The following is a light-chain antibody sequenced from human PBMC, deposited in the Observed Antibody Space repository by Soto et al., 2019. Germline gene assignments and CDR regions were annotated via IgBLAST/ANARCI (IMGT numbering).Light chain of an antibody. CDR1: SSDVGSYNL. CDR2: EGS. CDR3: CSYAGSSTRGYV. J-gene: IGLJ1*01. V-gene: IGLV2-23*01. Sequence: QSALTQPASVSVSPGQSITIACTGTSSDVGSYNLVSWYQQHPGKAPKLMIYEGSKRPSGVSNRFSGSKSGNTASLTISGLQAEDEAEYYCCSYAGSSTRGYVFGTGTKLTVL.